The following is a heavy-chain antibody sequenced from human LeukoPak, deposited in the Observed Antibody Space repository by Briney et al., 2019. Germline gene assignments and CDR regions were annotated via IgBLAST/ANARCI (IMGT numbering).Heavy chain of an antibody. D-gene: IGHD5-24*01. CDR1: SYTFTSYG. V-gene: IGHV1-18*01. CDR3: ARDGGGRDGYNYDY. J-gene: IGHJ4*02. CDR2: ISANNGNT. Sequence: ASVKVSCKASSYTFTSYGISWVRQAPGQGLEWMGWISANNGNTNYAQKLQARVTMTTDTSTSTAYMELRSLRSDDTAVYCCARDGGGRDGYNYDYWGQGTVAIVS.